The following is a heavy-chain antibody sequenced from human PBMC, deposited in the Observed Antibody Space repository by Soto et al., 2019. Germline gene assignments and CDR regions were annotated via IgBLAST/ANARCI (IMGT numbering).Heavy chain of an antibody. Sequence: ASVKVSCKVSGYTLTELSMHWVRQAPGKGLEWMGGSDPEDGETIYAQKFQGRVTMTEDTSTDTAYMELSSLRSEDTAVYYCATGSQAHYSYYMDVWGKGTTVTVSS. CDR2: SDPEDGET. V-gene: IGHV1-24*01. CDR1: GYTLTELS. CDR3: ATGSQAHYSYYMDV. D-gene: IGHD4-4*01. J-gene: IGHJ6*03.